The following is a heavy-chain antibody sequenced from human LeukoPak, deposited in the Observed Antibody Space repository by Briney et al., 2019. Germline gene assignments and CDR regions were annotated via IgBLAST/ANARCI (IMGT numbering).Heavy chain of an antibody. J-gene: IGHJ5*02. CDR1: RGSISSYY. D-gene: IGHD3-22*01. CDR2: IYHGGST. CDR3: ARGRYYYDSSGYPYNWFDP. V-gene: IGHV4-59*01. Sequence: SETLSLTCIVSRGSISSYYWSWIRQPPGKGLEWIGYIYHGGSTNYNPSLKGRVTISGDTSKNKFFLSLSSVTAADTAMYYCARGRYYYDSSGYPYNWFDPWGQGTLVTVSS.